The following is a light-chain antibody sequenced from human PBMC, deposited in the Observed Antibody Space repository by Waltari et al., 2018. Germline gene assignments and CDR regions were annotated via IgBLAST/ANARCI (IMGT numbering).Light chain of an antibody. CDR2: DVH. V-gene: IGLV2-11*01. CDR3: CSCAGADTSDL. J-gene: IGLJ2*01. CDR1: SSDVGGYDF. Sequence: QSALTQPRSVSGSPGQSVTVSCTGTSSDVGGYDFVSWYQQYPGKAPKLIIYDVHKRPPGVTARISGAKSGDTASLTISGLLNDDEADYYCCSCAGADTSDLFGGGTTLTVL.